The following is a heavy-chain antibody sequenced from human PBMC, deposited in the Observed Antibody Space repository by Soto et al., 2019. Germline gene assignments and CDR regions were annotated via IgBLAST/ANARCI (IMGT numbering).Heavy chain of an antibody. J-gene: IGHJ6*02. CDR3: ARAGCDGGTCYTLVGLRYGMDV. V-gene: IGHV3-30-3*01. Sequence: QVQLVESGGGVVQPGRSLRLSCAASGFTFSNYAMYWVRQAPGKGLERVAVISYDGNNKYYADSVKGRFTISRDNSKNTLYLQMNILRAEDTAVYYCARAGCDGGTCYTLVGLRYGMDVWGQGTTVTVSS. CDR1: GFTFSNYA. D-gene: IGHD2-15*01. CDR2: ISYDGNNK.